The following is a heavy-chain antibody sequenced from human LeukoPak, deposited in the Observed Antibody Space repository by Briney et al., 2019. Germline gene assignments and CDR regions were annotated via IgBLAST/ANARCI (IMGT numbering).Heavy chain of an antibody. CDR3: ARWTTLVRGFDY. D-gene: IGHD3-10*01. CDR2: IYISGST. V-gene: IGHV4-4*07. J-gene: IGHJ4*02. CDR1: GGSISTYY. Sequence: SETLSLTCTVSGGSISTYYWSWIRQPAGKGLEWIGRIYISGSTNYNPSLKSRVSMSVDTSKNHFSLKLSSVTAADTAVYYCARWTTLVRGFDYWGQGTLVTVSS.